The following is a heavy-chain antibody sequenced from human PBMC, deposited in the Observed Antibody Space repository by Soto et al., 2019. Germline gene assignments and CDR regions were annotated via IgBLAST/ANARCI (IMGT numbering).Heavy chain of an antibody. CDR2: IKQDGSQQ. J-gene: IGHJ4*02. V-gene: IGHV3-7*01. Sequence: EVQLVESGGGLVQPGGSLRLSCAASGFTFSNYWMSWVRQAPGKGLGWVANIKQDGSQQYYVDSVKGRFTISRDNAKNSLYLQMNSFRAEDTAVYYCATTMVRGGDDYWGQGTLVTVSS. CDR1: GFTFSNYW. D-gene: IGHD3-10*01. CDR3: ATTMVRGGDDY.